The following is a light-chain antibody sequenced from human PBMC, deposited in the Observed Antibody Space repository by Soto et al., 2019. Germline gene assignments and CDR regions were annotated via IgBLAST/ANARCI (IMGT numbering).Light chain of an antibody. CDR1: QSVSTRY. Sequence: ESMLTQSPGTLSLSPGERATLSCRASQSVSTRYLAWYQQKPGQAPRLLIYGASIRATGIPDRFSGSGSGTDFTLTISRLEPEDFAVYYCHQFGSSTPAVTFGPGTKLDI. CDR3: HQFGSSTPAVT. V-gene: IGKV3-20*01. CDR2: GAS. J-gene: IGKJ2*01.